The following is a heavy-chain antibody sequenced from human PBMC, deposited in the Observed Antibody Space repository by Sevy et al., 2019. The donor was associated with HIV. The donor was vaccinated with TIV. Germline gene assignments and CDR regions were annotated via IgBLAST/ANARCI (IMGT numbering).Heavy chain of an antibody. V-gene: IGHV1-69*13. Sequence: ASVKVSCKASGGTFSSYAISWMRQAPGQGLEWMGGIIPIFGTANYAQKFQGRVTITADESTSTAYMELSSLRSEDTAVYYCAARASIAARIFYYYYGMDVWGQGTTVTVSS. CDR3: AARASIAARIFYYYYGMDV. J-gene: IGHJ6*02. CDR2: IIPIFGTA. CDR1: GGTFSSYA. D-gene: IGHD6-6*01.